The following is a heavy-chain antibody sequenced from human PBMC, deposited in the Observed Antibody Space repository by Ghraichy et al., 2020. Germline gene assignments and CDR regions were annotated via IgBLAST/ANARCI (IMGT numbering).Heavy chain of an antibody. CDR3: ARRFSYDSSGYYDS. V-gene: IGHV4-59*08. J-gene: IGHJ4*02. D-gene: IGHD3-22*01. CDR1: GGSISSYY. CDR2: ISYSGSA. Sequence: SETLPSPALSGGSISSYYWSWIRQPPGKGLEWIGYISYSGSADYNPSLNSRVTISVDTSKNQFSLNLSSVTAADTAVYYCARRFSYDSSGYYDSWGQGTLVTVSS.